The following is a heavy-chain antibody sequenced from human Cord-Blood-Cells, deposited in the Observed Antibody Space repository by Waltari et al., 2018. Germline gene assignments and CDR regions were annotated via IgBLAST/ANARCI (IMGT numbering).Heavy chain of an antibody. D-gene: IGHD4-4*01. CDR1: GGTFSSYA. CDR2: IIPIFGTA. J-gene: IGHJ6*02. V-gene: IGHV1-69*06. Sequence: QVQLVQSGAEVKKPGSSVKVSCKASGGTFSSYATSWVRQAPGQGLEWMGGIIPIFGTANYAQKFQGRVTITADKSTSTAYMELSSLRSEDTAVYYCATEITYDYSNYYYGMDVWGQGTTVTVSS. CDR3: ATEITYDYSNYYYGMDV.